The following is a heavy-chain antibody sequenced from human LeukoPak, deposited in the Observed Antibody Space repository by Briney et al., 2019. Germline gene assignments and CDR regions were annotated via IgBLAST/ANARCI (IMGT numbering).Heavy chain of an antibody. D-gene: IGHD1-26*01. CDR1: GFTFSSYG. Sequence: GGSLRLSCAASGFTFSSYGMSWVRQAPGKGLEWVSAISGSGGSTYYADCVKGRFTISRDNSKNTLDLQMNSLRAEDTAVYYCAKEGLKWELLLSYFDYWGQGTLVTVSS. J-gene: IGHJ4*02. CDR3: AKEGLKWELLLSYFDY. V-gene: IGHV3-23*01. CDR2: ISGSGGST.